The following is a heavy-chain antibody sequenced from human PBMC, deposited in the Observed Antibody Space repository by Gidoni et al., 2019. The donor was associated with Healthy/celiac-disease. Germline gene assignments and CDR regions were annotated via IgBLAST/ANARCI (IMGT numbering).Heavy chain of an antibody. Sequence: QVQLPQSGPGPVKQSPNLSLTCAISGDSVSSNSAACNWIRQSPSRGLEWLGRTYYSSKSYNYSAVSVNSRISINPYTSKTHFSLQLNSVTPEDTAVYYCARDSSDLFDYWGQGTLVTVSS. J-gene: IGHJ4*02. CDR2: TYYSSKSYN. CDR3: ARDSSDLFDY. D-gene: IGHD6-19*01. V-gene: IGHV6-1*01. CDR1: GDSVSSNSAA.